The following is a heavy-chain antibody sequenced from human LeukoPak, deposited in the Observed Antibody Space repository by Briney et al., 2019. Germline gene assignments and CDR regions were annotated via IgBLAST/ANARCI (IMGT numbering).Heavy chain of an antibody. V-gene: IGHV1-46*01. J-gene: IGHJ3*02. CDR2: INPSGGST. D-gene: IGHD6-13*01. Sequence: ASGKVSCKASGHTVTSYYMHRVRQASGQWLEWMGIINPSGGSTSYAQKFHGRVTMTRDTSTSTVYMELSSLRSEDTAVYYCARGGYAAAAGTVGAFDIWGQGTMVTVSS. CDR1: GHTVTSYY. CDR3: ARGGYAAAAGTVGAFDI.